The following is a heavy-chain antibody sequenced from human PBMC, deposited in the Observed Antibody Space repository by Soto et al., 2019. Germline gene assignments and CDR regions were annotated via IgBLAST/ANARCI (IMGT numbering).Heavy chain of an antibody. J-gene: IGHJ1*01. D-gene: IGHD6-13*01. Sequence: PSETLSLTCAVSGGSISSGGYSWSWIRQPPGKGLEWIGYIYHSGSTYYNPSLKSRVTFSVDPSKNQFSLKLNSVIAADTGVYYCARYSSSWSKYLQLWGRGTLVTVSS. CDR3: ARYSSSWSKYLQL. CDR1: GGSISSGGYS. CDR2: IYHSGST. V-gene: IGHV4-30-2*01.